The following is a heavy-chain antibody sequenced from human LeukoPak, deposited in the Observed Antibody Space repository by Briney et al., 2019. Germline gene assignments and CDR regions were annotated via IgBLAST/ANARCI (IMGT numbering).Heavy chain of an antibody. Sequence: GGSLRLSCAASGFTFSSYSMNWVRQAPGKGLEWVSSISSSSGYIYYADSVKGRFTISRDNAKNSLYLQMNSLRAEDTAVYYCTTEGLDSSSWYIDYWGQGTLVTVSS. V-gene: IGHV3-21*01. CDR1: GFTFSSYS. D-gene: IGHD6-13*01. J-gene: IGHJ4*02. CDR2: ISSSSGYI. CDR3: TTEGLDSSSWYIDY.